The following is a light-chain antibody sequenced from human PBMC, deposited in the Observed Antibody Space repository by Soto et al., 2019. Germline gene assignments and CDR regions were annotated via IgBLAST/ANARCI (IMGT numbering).Light chain of an antibody. Sequence: QSALTQPRSVSGSPGQSVTISCTGTSSDVGSYLYVSWYQRHPGKAPKLVIFDVSQRPSGIPDRFSGSKSGSTASLTISGLQADDEADYYCCSYAGSYTLVFGGGTKVTVL. CDR2: DVS. CDR1: SSDVGSYLY. CDR3: CSYAGSYTLV. J-gene: IGLJ3*02. V-gene: IGLV2-11*01.